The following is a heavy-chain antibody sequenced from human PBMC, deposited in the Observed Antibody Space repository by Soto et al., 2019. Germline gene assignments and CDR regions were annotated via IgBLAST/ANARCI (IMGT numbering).Heavy chain of an antibody. Sequence: QLQLQESGSGVVKPSQTLSLTCAVSGGSISSGGYSWSWIRQPPGKGLEWIGYIYHSGSTYYNPSLKSRVTRSVDSSRNKLSLKLSSVTAADTVGTSCAGGRAARPLGYWGQGTLVTVSS. J-gene: IGHJ4*02. CDR2: IYHSGST. CDR1: GGSISSGGYS. V-gene: IGHV4-30-2*01. CDR3: AGGRAARPLGY. D-gene: IGHD6-6*01.